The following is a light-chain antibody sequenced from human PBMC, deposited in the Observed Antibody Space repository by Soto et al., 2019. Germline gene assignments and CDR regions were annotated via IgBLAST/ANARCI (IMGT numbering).Light chain of an antibody. J-gene: IGLJ3*02. CDR1: SSNIGSNT. V-gene: IGLV1-44*01. CDR3: AAWDDSLNGWV. Sequence: QSVLTQPPSASGTPGQRVTISCSGSSSNIGSNTVNWDQQLPGTAPKLLIYTNNQRPSGVPDRFSGSKSGTSASLAISGLQSDDEADYYCAAWDDSLNGWVFGGGTKLTVL. CDR2: TNN.